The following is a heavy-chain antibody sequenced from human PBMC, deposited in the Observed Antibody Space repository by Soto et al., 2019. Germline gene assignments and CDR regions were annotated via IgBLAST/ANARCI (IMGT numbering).Heavy chain of an antibody. Sequence: GGSLRLSCAASGFTVSSNYMSWVRQAPGKGLEWVSVIYSGGSTYYADSVKGRFTISRDNSKNTLYLQMNSLRAEDTAVYYCARDRKDCSGGSCYSEIWGQGTLVTVSS. J-gene: IGHJ4*02. D-gene: IGHD2-15*01. CDR3: ARDRKDCSGGSCYSEI. V-gene: IGHV3-66*01. CDR2: IYSGGST. CDR1: GFTVSSNY.